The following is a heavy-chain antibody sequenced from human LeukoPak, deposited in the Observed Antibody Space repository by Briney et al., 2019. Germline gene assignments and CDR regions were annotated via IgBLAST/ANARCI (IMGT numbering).Heavy chain of an antibody. CDR3: ARGLLRDGYTYTYSFDY. Sequence: GGSLRLSCAASGFTVSTNYMNWVRQAPGKGLEWVSVAYMGGTTYYADSVKGRFTISRDSTKNTIYLQMNNLRAEDTAVYYCARGLLRDGYTYTYSFDYWGQGALVTVSS. V-gene: IGHV3-66*01. D-gene: IGHD5-18*01. CDR2: AYMGGTT. CDR1: GFTVSTNY. J-gene: IGHJ4*02.